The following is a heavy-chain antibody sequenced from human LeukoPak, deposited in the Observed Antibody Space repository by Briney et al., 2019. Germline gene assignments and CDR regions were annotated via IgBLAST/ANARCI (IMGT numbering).Heavy chain of an antibody. V-gene: IGHV3-33*01. D-gene: IGHD2-2*01. CDR1: GFTFSSYG. J-gene: IGHJ5*02. CDR3: ARGYCSSTSCYRNWFDP. Sequence: GGSLRLSCAASGFTFSSYGMHWVRQAPGKGLEWVAVIWYDGSNKYYADSVKGRFTISRDNSKNTLYLQMNSLRAEDTAVYYCARGYCSSTSCYRNWFDPWGQGTLVTVSS. CDR2: IWYDGSNK.